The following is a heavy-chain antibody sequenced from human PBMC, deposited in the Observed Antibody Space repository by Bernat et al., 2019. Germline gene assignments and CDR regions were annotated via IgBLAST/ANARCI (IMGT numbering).Heavy chain of an antibody. Sequence: EVQLVESGGGLVQPGGSLRLSCAASGFTFSSYTMSWVRQAPGKGLENVSGISGSGGSPSYADCVKGRFTISRDNSKNTLYLQMNSLRAEDTAVYYCAKEFNWDDGYWGQGTLVTVSS. V-gene: IGHV3-23*04. CDR3: AKEFNWDDGY. CDR2: ISGSGGSP. D-gene: IGHD1-1*01. J-gene: IGHJ4*02. CDR1: GFTFSSYT.